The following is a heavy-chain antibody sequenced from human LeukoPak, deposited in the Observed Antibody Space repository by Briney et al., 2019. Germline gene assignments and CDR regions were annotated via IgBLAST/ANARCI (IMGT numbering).Heavy chain of an antibody. Sequence: PSGTLSPTCAVSGVSISNGGYYWGWVRQHPGKGLGLVGYIYYSGSTYYNPSLNSRVTRSVDTSENQFSLKLSSVTAADPAVYYCARVDGDYGDYYYYMAVWGKGTTVTVSS. V-gene: IGHV4-31*11. CDR2: IYYSGST. CDR1: GVSISNGGYY. CDR3: ARVDGDYGDYYYYMAV. D-gene: IGHD4-17*01. J-gene: IGHJ6*03.